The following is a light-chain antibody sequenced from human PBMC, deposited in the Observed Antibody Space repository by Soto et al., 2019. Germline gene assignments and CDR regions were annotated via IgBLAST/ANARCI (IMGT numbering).Light chain of an antibody. CDR2: TAS. J-gene: IGKJ1*01. CDR1: QSISSH. V-gene: IGKV1-39*01. Sequence: DILMTQSPSSLSASVGDTVTITCRASQSISSHLNWYQQKPGKAPNLLMYTASNLQSGVPSRFSGSGSGTDFTLTISSLQPEDFATYYCQQSFTTPSFGQGTKVDIK. CDR3: QQSFTTPS.